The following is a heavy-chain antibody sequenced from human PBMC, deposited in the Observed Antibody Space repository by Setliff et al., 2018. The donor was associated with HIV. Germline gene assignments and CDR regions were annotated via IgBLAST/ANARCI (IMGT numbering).Heavy chain of an antibody. Sequence: TSETLSLTCAMSGDSLNRDAFSWSWIRLPPGEGLEWIGYMKEGGSTNYNPSLKSRVTISVDTSKNQFSLKLSSVTAADTAVYYCARGRWIAAAGQIDIWGQGTMVTVSS. CDR3: ARGRWIAAAGQIDI. V-gene: IGHV4-30-2*01. CDR1: GDSLNRDAFS. D-gene: IGHD6-13*01. J-gene: IGHJ3*02. CDR2: MKEGGST.